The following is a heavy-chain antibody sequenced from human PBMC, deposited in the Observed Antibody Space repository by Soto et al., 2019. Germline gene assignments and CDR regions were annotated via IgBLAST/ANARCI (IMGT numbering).Heavy chain of an antibody. Sequence: EVQLVESGGGLVQPGGSLRLSCAASGFTFSSYEMNWVRQAPGKGLEWVSYISSSGSTIYYADSVKGRFTISRDNAKNSLYLQMNSLRAEDTAVYYCARDYFYYDSSGYHNWFDPWCQGTLVTVSS. D-gene: IGHD3-22*01. CDR3: ARDYFYYDSSGYHNWFDP. CDR1: GFTFSSYE. V-gene: IGHV3-48*03. J-gene: IGHJ5*02. CDR2: ISSSGSTI.